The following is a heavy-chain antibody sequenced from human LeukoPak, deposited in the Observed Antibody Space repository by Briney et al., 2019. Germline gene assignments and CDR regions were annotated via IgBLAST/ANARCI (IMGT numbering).Heavy chain of an antibody. D-gene: IGHD1-26*01. CDR3: AKGRYSGSYIGLFDY. J-gene: IGHJ4*02. CDR1: GFTFSSYA. V-gene: IGHV3-23*01. CDR2: ISGSGGST. Sequence: GGSLRLSCAASGFTFSSYAMSWVRQAPGKGLEWVSAISGSGGSTYYADSVEGRFTISRDNSKNTLYLQMNSLRAEDTAVYYCAKGRYSGSYIGLFDYWGQGTLVTVSS.